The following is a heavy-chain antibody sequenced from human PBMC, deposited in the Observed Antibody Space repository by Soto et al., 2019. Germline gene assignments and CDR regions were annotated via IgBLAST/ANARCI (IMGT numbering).Heavy chain of an antibody. D-gene: IGHD3-3*01. J-gene: IGHJ4*02. CDR2: MSTSSGGT. V-gene: IGHV1-2*02. Sequence: QVQLVQSGAEVKDPGASVKVSCRPSGYTFTANYIHWVRQAPGQGLEWMGWMSTSSGGTRFAEKFQGRVTLTRDTSISTAYMELTTLTLDDTAVYYCARGLRFLEWLLYGPFDYWGQGTLVTVSS. CDR1: GYTFTANY. CDR3: ARGLRFLEWLLYGPFDY.